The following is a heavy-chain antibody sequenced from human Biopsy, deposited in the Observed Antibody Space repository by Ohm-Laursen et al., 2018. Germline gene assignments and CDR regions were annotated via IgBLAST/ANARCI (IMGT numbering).Heavy chain of an antibody. J-gene: IGHJ6*02. CDR2: TRNNGKTDPK. Sequence: SLRLSCAASGFTLSDYNMDWVRLAPGKGLEWVGRTRNNGKTDPKEYAASVKGRFTISRDDSKNSLYLQMYSLKTENTAVYFCARDVGSSVSYYSVRDVWSQGTTVPVPS. D-gene: IGHD5/OR15-5a*01. CDR1: GFTLSDYN. V-gene: IGHV3-72*01. CDR3: ARDVGSSVSYYSVRDV.